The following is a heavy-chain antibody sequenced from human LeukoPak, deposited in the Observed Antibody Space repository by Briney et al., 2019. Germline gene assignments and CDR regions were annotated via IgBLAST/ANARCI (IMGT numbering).Heavy chain of an antibody. J-gene: IGHJ4*02. CDR2: IVGSGISI. D-gene: IGHD2-8*01. Sequence: GGSLRLSCAASGFTFSSYAMSWVRQAPGKGLEWVSSIVGSGISIYYADSVKGRFTISRDNAKNSLSLQMSSLRAEDTAVYYCASQMGLEYWGQGALVTVSS. CDR3: ASQMGLEY. CDR1: GFTFSSYA. V-gene: IGHV3-21*01.